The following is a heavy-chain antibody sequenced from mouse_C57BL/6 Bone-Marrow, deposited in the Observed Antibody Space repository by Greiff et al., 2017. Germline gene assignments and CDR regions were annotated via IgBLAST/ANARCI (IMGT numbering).Heavy chain of an antibody. Sequence: EVQLQQSGAELVRPGASVKLSCTASGFNIKDDYMHWVKQRPEQGLEWIGWIDPENGDTEYASKFQGKATITADTSFNTAYLQLSSLTSEDTAVYYCRSSAWFAYWGQGTLVTVSA. D-gene: IGHD1-1*01. CDR3: RSSAWFAY. V-gene: IGHV14-4*01. CDR1: GFNIKDDY. CDR2: IDPENGDT. J-gene: IGHJ3*01.